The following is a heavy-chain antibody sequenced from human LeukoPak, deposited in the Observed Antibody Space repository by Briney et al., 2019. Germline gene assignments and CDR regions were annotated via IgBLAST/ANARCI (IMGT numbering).Heavy chain of an antibody. CDR3: ARDPAIFGVVPPYYYYMDV. J-gene: IGHJ6*03. V-gene: IGHV3-9*01. Sequence: GGSLRLSCVVSGFTFDDYAMHWVRQAPGKGLEWASGISWNSGSIGYADSVKGRFTISRDNAKNSLYLQMNSLRAEDSAVYYCARDPAIFGVVPPYYYYMDVWGKGTTVTVSS. CDR1: GFTFDDYA. D-gene: IGHD3-3*01. CDR2: ISWNSGSI.